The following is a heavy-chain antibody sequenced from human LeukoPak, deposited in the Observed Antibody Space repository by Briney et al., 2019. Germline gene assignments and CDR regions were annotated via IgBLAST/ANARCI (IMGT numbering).Heavy chain of an antibody. D-gene: IGHD2-15*01. Sequence: GGSLRLSCAASGFTFDDYAMHWVRQAPGKGLEWVSGISWNSGSIDYADSVKGRFTLSRDNAKNSLYLQMNSLRADDTALYYCAKGLGYCSGGSCYSDAFDIWGQGTMVTVSS. J-gene: IGHJ3*02. CDR3: AKGLGYCSGGSCYSDAFDI. V-gene: IGHV3-9*01. CDR1: GFTFDDYA. CDR2: ISWNSGSI.